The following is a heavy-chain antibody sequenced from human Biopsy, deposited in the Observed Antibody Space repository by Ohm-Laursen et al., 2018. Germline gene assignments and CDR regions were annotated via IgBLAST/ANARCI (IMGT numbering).Heavy chain of an antibody. CDR1: GASSSGSF. D-gene: IGHD5-12*01. CDR2: INQSGST. Sequence: TLSLTCAVNGASSSGSFSNWIRQPPGNWLEWIGEINQSGSTKYNPSLKRRATLSAESSNSQFFLRLTSVTAADTAIYYCARGSGYFKLDVWGQGTTVTVSS. CDR3: ARGSGYFKLDV. V-gene: IGHV4-34*01. J-gene: IGHJ6*02.